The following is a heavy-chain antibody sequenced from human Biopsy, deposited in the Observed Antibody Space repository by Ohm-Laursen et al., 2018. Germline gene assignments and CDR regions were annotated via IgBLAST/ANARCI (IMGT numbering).Heavy chain of an antibody. CDR1: GFTFSVYA. CDR3: ARDPIVGSKADGMDV. Sequence: SLRLSCTASGFTFSVYAMHWVRQAPGKGLEWVAIIWYNGSSEYYADSVKGRFTISRDNSRNTVYLQMNSLRAEDTAIYYCARDPIVGSKADGMDVWGQGTTVTVSS. J-gene: IGHJ6*02. CDR2: IWYNGSSE. D-gene: IGHD1-26*01. V-gene: IGHV3-33*01.